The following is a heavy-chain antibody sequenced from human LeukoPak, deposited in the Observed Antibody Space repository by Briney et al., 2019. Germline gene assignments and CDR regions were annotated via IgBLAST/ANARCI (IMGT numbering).Heavy chain of an antibody. D-gene: IGHD4-11*01. V-gene: IGHV1-2*02. CDR3: ARSKSYSNYHYYYMDV. CDR1: GYTFTGYY. J-gene: IGHJ6*03. Sequence: ASVKVSCKASGYTFTGYYMHWVRQAPGQGLEWMGWINPNSGGTNYAQKFQGRVTMTTDTSTSTAYVELRSLRSDDTAVYYCARSKSYSNYHYYYMDVWGKGTTVTVSS. CDR2: INPNSGGT.